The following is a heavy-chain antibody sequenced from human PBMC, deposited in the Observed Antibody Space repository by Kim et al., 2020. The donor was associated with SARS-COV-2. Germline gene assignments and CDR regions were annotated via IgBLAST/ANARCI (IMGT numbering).Heavy chain of an antibody. Sequence: ASVRISCKTSGYNFTTYVMNWVRQVPGQGLEWLGWLNTKTGNPTYAQDFKGHFVFSLDASVSTAYLQISSLKAEDSGVYYCARRWGLDVWGQGTTVTVSS. CDR2: LNTKTGNP. D-gene: IGHD1-26*01. J-gene: IGHJ6*02. CDR3: ARRWGLDV. CDR1: GYNFTTYV. V-gene: IGHV7-4-1*02.